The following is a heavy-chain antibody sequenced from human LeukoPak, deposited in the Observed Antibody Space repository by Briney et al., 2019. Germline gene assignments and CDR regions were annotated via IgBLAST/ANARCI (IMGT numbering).Heavy chain of an antibody. Sequence: GGSLRLPCAASGFTFSSYAMSWVRQAPGKGLEWVSAISGSDGSTYYADSVKGRFTISRDNSKNTLYLQMNSLRAEDTAVYYCAKDPTMIVVVIPDYWGQGTLVTVSS. V-gene: IGHV3-23*01. J-gene: IGHJ4*02. CDR2: ISGSDGST. CDR3: AKDPTMIVVVIPDY. D-gene: IGHD3-22*01. CDR1: GFTFSSYA.